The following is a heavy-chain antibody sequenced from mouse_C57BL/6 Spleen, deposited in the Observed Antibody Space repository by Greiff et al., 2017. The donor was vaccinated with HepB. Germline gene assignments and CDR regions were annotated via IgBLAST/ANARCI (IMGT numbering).Heavy chain of an antibody. CDR3: VKAVASGSSYTWFAY. CDR1: GFTFNDYQ. CDR2: IRNKANGYTT. D-gene: IGHD1-1*01. J-gene: IGHJ3*01. V-gene: IGHV7-4*01. Sequence: EVNVVESGGGLVQPGASLRLSCAASGFTFNDYQMSWVRQAPGKAPEWLALIRNKANGYTTEYTASVKGRFTISRDNSQNILYLQMYTLRAEDSASDAGVKAVASGSSYTWFAYWGQGTLVTVSA.